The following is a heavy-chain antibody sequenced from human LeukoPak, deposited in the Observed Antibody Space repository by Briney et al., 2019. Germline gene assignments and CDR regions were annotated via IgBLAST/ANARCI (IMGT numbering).Heavy chain of an antibody. Sequence: SETLSLTCAVSGYSISSGYYWGWIRQPPGKGLEWIGSIYHSGSTYYNPSLKSRVTIPVDTSKNQFSLKLSSVTAADTAVYYCAALDPQLAPLDYWGQGTLVTVSS. CDR2: IYHSGST. CDR3: AALDPQLAPLDY. J-gene: IGHJ4*02. D-gene: IGHD3-10*01. CDR1: GYSISSGYY. V-gene: IGHV4-38-2*01.